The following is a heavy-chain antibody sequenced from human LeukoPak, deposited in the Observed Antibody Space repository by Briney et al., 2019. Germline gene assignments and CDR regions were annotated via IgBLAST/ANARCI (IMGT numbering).Heavy chain of an antibody. CDR2: INPTAGNT. CDR1: GYTFSNYY. J-gene: IGHJ3*02. Sequence: ASVKVSCKASGYTFSNYYLHWVRQAPGQGLEWMGLINPTAGNTYYAQRFQGRVTMTRNTSTSTVYMELSSLRSEDTAVYYCARIRDGYNDAYDIWGQGTMVAVPS. D-gene: IGHD5-24*01. V-gene: IGHV1-46*01. CDR3: ARIRDGYNDAYDI.